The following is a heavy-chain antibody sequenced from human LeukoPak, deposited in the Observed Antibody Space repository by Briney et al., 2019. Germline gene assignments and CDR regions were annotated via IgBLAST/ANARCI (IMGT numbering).Heavy chain of an antibody. J-gene: IGHJ4*02. Sequence: GGSLRLSCVASGFTFRSYWMHWVRQAPGKGLEWVSRINSDGSSTSYADSVKGRFTISRDNAKNTLYLQMNSLRAEDTAIYYCARAYSSAWYVPGDYWGQGTLVTVSS. CDR3: ARAYSSAWYVPGDY. CDR2: INSDGSST. D-gene: IGHD6-19*01. CDR1: GFTFRSYW. V-gene: IGHV3-74*01.